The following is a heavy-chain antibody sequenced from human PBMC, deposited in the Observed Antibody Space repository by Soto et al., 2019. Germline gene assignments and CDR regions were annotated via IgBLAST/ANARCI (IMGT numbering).Heavy chain of an antibody. CDR1: GFTFSNYA. V-gene: IGHV3-23*01. D-gene: IGHD3-9*01. Sequence: DVQLLESGGGLVQPGGSLRLSCAASGFTFSNYAMSWVRQAPGKGLEWVSAISGSGGSTYYADSVKGRFTISRDNSKNTLYLRMNSRRAEDTAVFYCAKDRAIRPGSDFDYWGQGTQVTVSS. CDR2: ISGSGGST. J-gene: IGHJ4*02. CDR3: AKDRAIRPGSDFDY.